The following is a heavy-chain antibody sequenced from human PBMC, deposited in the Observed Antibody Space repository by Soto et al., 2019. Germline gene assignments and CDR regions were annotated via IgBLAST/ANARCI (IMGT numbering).Heavy chain of an antibody. Sequence: EVHLLESGGGLVQPGGSLRLSCTASGFTFSSYAMTWVRQAPGRGLEGVSGITSSGGRTYYADSVKGWFTISRDNSKSTLYLQMNSLRAEDTAVYYCAKDTRYADYVRWFDSWGQGTLVTVSS. V-gene: IGHV3-23*01. D-gene: IGHD4-17*01. CDR2: ITSSGGRT. CDR3: AKDTRYADYVRWFDS. CDR1: GFTFSSYA. J-gene: IGHJ5*01.